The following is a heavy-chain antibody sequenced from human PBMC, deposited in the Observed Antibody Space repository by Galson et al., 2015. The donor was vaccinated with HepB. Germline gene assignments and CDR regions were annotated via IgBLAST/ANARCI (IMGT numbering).Heavy chain of an antibody. D-gene: IGHD3-16*01. CDR2: IWYDGITQ. J-gene: IGHJ5*02. CDR3: TRDIKVLLSGTDWFDP. CDR1: GFIFNIYG. Sequence: SLRLSCAASGFIFNIYGMHWVRQAPGKGLEWVAVIWYDGITQYYADSVKGRFTISRDNSKSTLYLQMNSLRVEDTAVYYCTRDIKVLLSGTDWFDPWGQGTLVTVSS. V-gene: IGHV3-33*01.